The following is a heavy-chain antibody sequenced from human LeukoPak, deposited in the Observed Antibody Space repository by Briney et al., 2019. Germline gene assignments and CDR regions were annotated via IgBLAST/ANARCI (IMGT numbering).Heavy chain of an antibody. Sequence: GASVKVSCKASEYTFTGYYMHWVRQAPGQGLEWMGWINPNSGGTNYAQKFQGRVTMTRDTSISTAYMELSRLRSDDTAVYYCAREGYYYGSGSSYRSGAFDIWGQGTMVTVSS. J-gene: IGHJ3*02. CDR1: EYTFTGYY. V-gene: IGHV1-2*02. CDR3: AREGYYYGSGSSYRSGAFDI. D-gene: IGHD3-10*01. CDR2: INPNSGGT.